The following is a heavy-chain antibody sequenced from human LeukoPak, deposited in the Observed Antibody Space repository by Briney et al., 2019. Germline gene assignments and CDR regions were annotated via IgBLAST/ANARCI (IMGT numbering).Heavy chain of an antibody. CDR1: GFIFSPYI. Sequence: GGSLRLSCAASGFIFSPYIMNWVRQAPGKGLEWVSSTSSDITYIFYADSVKGRFTVPRDNAKNSLYLQMSSLRAEDTAVYYCARDRGYYFDYWGQGILVTVSS. CDR3: ARDRGYYFDY. J-gene: IGHJ4*02. CDR2: TSSDITYI. V-gene: IGHV3-21*06. D-gene: IGHD5-24*01.